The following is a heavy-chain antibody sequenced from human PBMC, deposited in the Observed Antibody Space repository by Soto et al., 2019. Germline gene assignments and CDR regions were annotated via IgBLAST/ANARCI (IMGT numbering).Heavy chain of an antibody. CDR1: GLIFSDYH. J-gene: IGHJ6*02. V-gene: IGHV3-72*01. D-gene: IGHD6-19*01. CDR2: IRRKANSYTT. CDR3: AMLDGCPGGSSGMDV. Sequence: EVQLVESGGGLVQPGGSLRLSCAASGLIFSDYHMDWVRQAPGKGLEWVGRIRRKANSYTTEYAASVKGRFTISRDDSKNSLYLQMNSLKSEDAAVYYCAMLDGCPGGSSGMDVWGQGATVTVSS.